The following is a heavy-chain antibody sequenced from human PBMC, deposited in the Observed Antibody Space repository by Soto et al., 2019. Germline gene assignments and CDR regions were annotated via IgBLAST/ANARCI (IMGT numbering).Heavy chain of an antibody. CDR2: ISAYNGST. CDR3: ARDLKVTPIYYFDY. J-gene: IGHJ4*02. V-gene: IGHV1-18*04. Sequence: GASVKVSCKASGYTFTSYGISWVRQAPGQGLEWMGWISAYNGSTNYAQKLQGRVTMTTDTSTSTAYMELRSLRSDDTAVYYCARDLKVTPIYYFDYWGQGTLVTVSS. D-gene: IGHD2-21*02. CDR1: GYTFTSYG.